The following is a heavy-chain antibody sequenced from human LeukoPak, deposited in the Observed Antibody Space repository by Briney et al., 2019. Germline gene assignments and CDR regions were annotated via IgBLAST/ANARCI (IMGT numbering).Heavy chain of an antibody. D-gene: IGHD3-9*01. V-gene: IGHV3-23*01. J-gene: IGHJ4*02. CDR3: ANGGDYDILTGYYTPFDY. CDR2: ISGSGGST. Sequence: PGGSLRLSCAASGFTFSSYGMSWVSQAPGKGGEWVSAISGSGGSTYYADSVKGRFTISRDNSKNTLYLQMNSLRAEDTAVYYCANGGDYDILTGYYTPFDYWGQGTLVTVSS. CDR1: GFTFSSYG.